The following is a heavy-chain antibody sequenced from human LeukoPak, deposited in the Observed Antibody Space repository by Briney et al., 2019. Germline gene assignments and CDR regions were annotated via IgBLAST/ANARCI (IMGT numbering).Heavy chain of an antibody. Sequence: GGSLRLSCAASGFSFSNYMSWVRQAPGKGLEWVSVIYSGGSTYYADSVKGRFTISRHNSKNTLYLQMNSLRAEDTAVYYCARVILGYCKDWGQGTLVTVSS. J-gene: IGHJ4*02. D-gene: IGHD2-15*01. V-gene: IGHV3-53*04. CDR2: IYSGGST. CDR1: GFSFSNY. CDR3: ARVILGYCKD.